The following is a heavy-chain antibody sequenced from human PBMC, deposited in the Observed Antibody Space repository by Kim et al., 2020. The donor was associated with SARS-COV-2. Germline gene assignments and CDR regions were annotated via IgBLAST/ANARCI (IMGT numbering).Heavy chain of an antibody. CDR2: IGGTDGTT. J-gene: IGHJ4*02. CDR3: AKSDCAGGGCFLINY. V-gene: IGHV3-23*01. CDR1: GFTFSDHA. D-gene: IGHD2-8*02. Sequence: GGSLRLSCAASGFTFSDHAMNWVRQAPGRGLKWVSGIGGTDGTTYYADFVKGRFTISRDNSRNTLFLLMNALRAEDTAIYYCAKSDCAGGGCFLINYWGQGTLVTVSS.